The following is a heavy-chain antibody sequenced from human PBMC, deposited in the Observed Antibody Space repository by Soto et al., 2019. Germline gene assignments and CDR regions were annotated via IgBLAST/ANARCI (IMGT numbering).Heavy chain of an antibody. CDR1: GFTFSSYG. CDR3: RRDGYCCGGSCCSVPVFDC. J-gene: IGHJ4*02. CDR2: IWYDGSNK. D-gene: IGHD2-15*01. Sequence: QVQLVESGGGVVQPGRSLRLSCAASGFTFSSYGMHWVRQAPGKGLEWVAVIWYDGSNKYYADSVKGRFTISRDKSNNALSLQMNSVRAEATAVYYCRRDGYCCGGSCCSVPVFDCWGQGRRVSVYS. V-gene: IGHV3-33*01.